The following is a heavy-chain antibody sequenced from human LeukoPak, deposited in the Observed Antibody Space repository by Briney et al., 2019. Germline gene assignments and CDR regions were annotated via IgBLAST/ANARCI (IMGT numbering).Heavy chain of an antibody. Sequence: ASVKVSCKTSGYIFTIYGINWVRQAPGQGLEWMGRINPNSGGTNYAQKFQGRVTMTRDTSISTAYMELSRLRSDDTAVYYCARLAARTDYYYYGMDVWGQGTTVTVSS. CDR3: ARLAARTDYYYYGMDV. D-gene: IGHD6-6*01. J-gene: IGHJ6*02. CDR2: INPNSGGT. CDR1: GYIFTIYG. V-gene: IGHV1-2*06.